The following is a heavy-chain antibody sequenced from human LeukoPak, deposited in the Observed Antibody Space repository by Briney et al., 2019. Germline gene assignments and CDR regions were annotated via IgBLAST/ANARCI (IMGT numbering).Heavy chain of an antibody. CDR3: CGSSWFYYFDY. V-gene: IGHV3-53*01. J-gene: IGHJ4*02. D-gene: IGHD6-13*01. CDR2: IYSGGST. Sequence: GGSLRLSCAASGFTLSSNYMSWVRQAPGKGLEWVSVIYSGGSTYYADSVKGRFTISRDNSKNTLYLQMNSLRAEDTAVYYCCGSSWFYYFDYWGQGTLVTVSS. CDR1: GFTLSSNY.